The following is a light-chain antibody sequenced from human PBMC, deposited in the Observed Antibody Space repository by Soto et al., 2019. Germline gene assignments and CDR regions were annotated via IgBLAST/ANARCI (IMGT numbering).Light chain of an antibody. CDR1: SSDVGAYDY. J-gene: IGLJ2*01. CDR3: SSYTSSSTVV. V-gene: IGLV2-14*01. CDR2: DVT. Sequence: QSALTQPASVSGSPGQSITISCTGTSSDVGAYDYVGWYQQYPGKAPKLIIYDVTNRPSGMSNRFSGSKSGNTASLSISGLQAEDEADYYCSSYTSSSTVVFGGGTKLTVL.